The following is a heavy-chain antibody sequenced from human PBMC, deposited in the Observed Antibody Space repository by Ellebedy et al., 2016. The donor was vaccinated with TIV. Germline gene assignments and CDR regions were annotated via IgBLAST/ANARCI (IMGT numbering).Heavy chain of an antibody. V-gene: IGHV4-31*03. J-gene: IGHJ4*02. D-gene: IGHD6-13*01. CDR1: GGSISSGGYY. Sequence: SETLSLXXTVSGGSISSGGYYWSWIRQHPGKGLEWIGYIYYSGSTYYNPSLKSRVTISVDTSKNQFSLKLSSVTPEDTAVYYCARDRTAAVFDYWGQGTLVTVSS. CDR2: IYYSGST. CDR3: ARDRTAAVFDY.